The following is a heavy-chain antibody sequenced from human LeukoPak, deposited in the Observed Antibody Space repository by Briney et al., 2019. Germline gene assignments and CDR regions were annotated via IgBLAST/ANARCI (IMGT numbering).Heavy chain of an antibody. CDR2: ISYDGSNK. CDR1: GFSFSGHW. V-gene: IGHV3-30-3*01. D-gene: IGHD6-13*01. CDR3: ARDRYSSSWYEYYYYYGMDV. J-gene: IGHJ6*02. Sequence: GGSLRLSCTASGFSFSGHWMHWARQAPGKGLEWVAVISYDGSNKYYADSVKGRFTISRDNSKNTLYLQMNSLRAEDTAVYYCARDRYSSSWYEYYYYYGMDVWGQGTTVTVSS.